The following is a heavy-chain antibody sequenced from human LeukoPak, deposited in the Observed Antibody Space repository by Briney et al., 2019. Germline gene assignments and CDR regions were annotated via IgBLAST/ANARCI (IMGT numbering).Heavy chain of an antibody. CDR3: ARDNWVDC. Sequence: GGSLRLSCAASGLTFSKYSMAWVRQAPGKGLEWVSFIDTSSSTMYYTDSVKGRFTISRDNAKNSLYLQMNSLKVEDTAIYYCARDNWVDCWGQGTLVTVSS. V-gene: IGHV3-48*04. CDR1: GLTFSKYS. CDR2: IDTSSSTM. J-gene: IGHJ5*01.